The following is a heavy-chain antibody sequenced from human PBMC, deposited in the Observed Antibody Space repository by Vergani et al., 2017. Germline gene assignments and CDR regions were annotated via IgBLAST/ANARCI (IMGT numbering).Heavy chain of an antibody. CDR2: VDPEDGET. J-gene: IGHJ6*02. CDR3: ATPQTVTTGGMEV. V-gene: IGHV1-69-2*01. CDR1: GYTFTDHC. Sequence: EVQLVQSGAEVKKPGATMKIYCKVSGYTFTDHCMHWVKQAPGKGLEWMGLVDPEDGETIYAEKFKGRVTIAADTSTDTAHLELSSLRSEDTAVYYCATPQTVTTGGMEVWGQGTTVIVSS. D-gene: IGHD4-17*01.